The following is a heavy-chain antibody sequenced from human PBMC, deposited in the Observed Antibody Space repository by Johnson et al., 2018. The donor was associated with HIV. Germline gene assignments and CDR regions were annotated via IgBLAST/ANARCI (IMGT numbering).Heavy chain of an antibody. V-gene: IGHV3-30*03. Sequence: QVQLVESGGGLVQPGGSLRLSCAASGFTFSSYGMHWVRQAPGKGLEWVAVISDDGSSRLYGDSVKGRFTISRDNSKNTLYLQMNSLRAEDTAVYYCASPRGTHGAFDIWGQGTVITVS. CDR2: ISDDGSSR. CDR1: GFTFSSYG. D-gene: IGHD1-1*01. CDR3: ASPRGTHGAFDI. J-gene: IGHJ3*02.